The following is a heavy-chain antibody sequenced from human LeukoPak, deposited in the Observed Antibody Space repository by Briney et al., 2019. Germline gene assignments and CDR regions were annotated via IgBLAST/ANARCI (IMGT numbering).Heavy chain of an antibody. Sequence: SETLSLTCAVYGGSFSGYYWSWIRQPPGKGLEWIGEINHSGSTNYNPSLKSRVTISVDTSKNQFSLKLSSVTAADTAVYYCAREGGARYSSGWSTHPTPYIDYWGQGTLVTVSS. CDR1: GGSFSGYY. D-gene: IGHD6-19*01. CDR3: AREGGARYSSGWSTHPTPYIDY. J-gene: IGHJ4*02. CDR2: INHSGST. V-gene: IGHV4-34*01.